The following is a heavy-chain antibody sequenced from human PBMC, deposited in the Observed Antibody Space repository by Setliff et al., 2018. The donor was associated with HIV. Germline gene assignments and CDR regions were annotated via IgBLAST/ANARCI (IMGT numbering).Heavy chain of an antibody. Sequence: PSETLSLTCTVSGVSISNYYWSWIRQPAGKGREWIGRIYTSGNTNYNPSLKSRVTMSVDTSKKQFSLKLTSVTAADTAVYYCAGHFYYSGSGIWAGLDSWGQGTLVTVSS. CDR1: GVSISNYY. V-gene: IGHV4-4*07. CDR2: IYTSGNT. CDR3: AGHFYYSGSGIWAGLDS. D-gene: IGHD3-10*01. J-gene: IGHJ4*02.